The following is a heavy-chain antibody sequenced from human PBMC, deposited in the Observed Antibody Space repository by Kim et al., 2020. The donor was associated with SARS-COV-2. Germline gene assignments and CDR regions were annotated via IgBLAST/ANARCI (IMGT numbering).Heavy chain of an antibody. CDR3: AKASTTVVTPYTFFDY. CDR2: VSDDGSNE. Sequence: LEWVAVVSDDGSNEYYADPAKGRFTISRDNSKNTLYLQMNGLRVEDTAVYYCAKASTTVVTPYTFFDYWGQGTLVTVSS. J-gene: IGHJ4*02. V-gene: IGHV3-30*18. D-gene: IGHD4-17*01.